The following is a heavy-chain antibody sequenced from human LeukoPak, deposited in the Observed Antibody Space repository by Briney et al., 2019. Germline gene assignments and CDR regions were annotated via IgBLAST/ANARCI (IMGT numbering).Heavy chain of an antibody. Sequence: ASVKVSCKASGYTFTNYALNWVRQAPGQGLEWMGWINTNTGNPTYAQGFTGRFVFSLDTSVSRAYLQISSLKAEDTAVYYCARRGNYYDSSGYREAYGMDVWGQGTTVTVSS. CDR2: INTNTGNP. V-gene: IGHV7-4-1*02. CDR3: ARRGNYYDSSGYREAYGMDV. D-gene: IGHD3-22*01. CDR1: GYTFTNYA. J-gene: IGHJ6*02.